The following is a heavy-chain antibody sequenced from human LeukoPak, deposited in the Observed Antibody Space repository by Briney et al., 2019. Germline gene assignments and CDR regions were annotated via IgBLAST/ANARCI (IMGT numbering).Heavy chain of an antibody. CDR3: AKQGNFVGSGSYSGNWFNF. Sequence: DSVRVSDKASGYPFTNYDINWVRQAAGQGLEWMGWMNPKKGNTGYAEKLQGRVTMTGDSSIDTAYMELGSLTSEDTAVYYCAKQGNFVGSGSYSGNWFNFWGQGSLATVSS. CDR2: MNPKKGNT. CDR1: GYPFTNYD. D-gene: IGHD3-10*01. J-gene: IGHJ5*01. V-gene: IGHV1-8*01.